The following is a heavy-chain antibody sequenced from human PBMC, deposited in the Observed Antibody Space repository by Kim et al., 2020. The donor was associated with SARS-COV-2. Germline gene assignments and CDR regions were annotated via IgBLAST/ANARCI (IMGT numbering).Heavy chain of an antibody. V-gene: IGHV1-18*01. D-gene: IGHD4-17*01. CDR1: GYTFTSYG. Sequence: ASVKVSCKASGYTFTSYGISWVRQAPGQGLEWMGWISAYNGNTNYAQKLQGRVTMTTDTSTSTAYMELRSLRSDDTAVYYCARVNGDYVPTLNWFDPWGQGTLVTVSS. CDR2: ISAYNGNT. CDR3: ARVNGDYVPTLNWFDP. J-gene: IGHJ5*02.